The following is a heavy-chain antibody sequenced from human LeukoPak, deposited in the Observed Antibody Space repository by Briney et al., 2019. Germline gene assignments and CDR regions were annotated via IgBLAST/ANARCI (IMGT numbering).Heavy chain of an antibody. J-gene: IGHJ5*02. CDR3: GRGLEDPPGWIDP. CDR1: GGSFSTHY. CDR2: IYISGGT. D-gene: IGHD1-1*01. V-gene: IGHV4-4*07. Sequence: ASETLSLTCTVSGGSFSTHYWSWMRQPAGKGLEWIGRIYISGGTNYNPSLKSRLTMSVETSKNQISLKLSSVTAADTAVYYCGRGLEDPPGWIDPWGQGTLVTVSS.